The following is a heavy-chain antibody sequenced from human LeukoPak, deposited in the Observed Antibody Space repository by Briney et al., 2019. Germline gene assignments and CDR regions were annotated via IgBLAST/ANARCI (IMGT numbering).Heavy chain of an antibody. CDR3: ARGSAVARQYYYYYMDV. CDR2: INHSGNT. V-gene: IGHV4-34*01. Sequence: SETLSLTCAVYGGSFSGYYWSWIRQPPGKELEWIGEINHSGNTNYNPSLKSRVTISVDTSKNQFSLKLSSVTAADTAVYHGARGSAVARQYYYYYMDVWGKGTTVTVSS. CDR1: GGSFSGYY. J-gene: IGHJ6*03. D-gene: IGHD6-19*01.